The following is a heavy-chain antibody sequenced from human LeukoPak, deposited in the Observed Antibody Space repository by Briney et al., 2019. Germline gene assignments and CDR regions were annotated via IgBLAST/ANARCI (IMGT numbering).Heavy chain of an antibody. Sequence: PGGSLRLSCVASGFTFSNYPMTWVRQAPGKGLEWVSGISGSGGTTYYADSVKGRFTISRDNSKNTLYVQMNSLRVEDTAVYYCAKDSYYYDRSGVEAWFDPWGQGTLVIVSS. D-gene: IGHD3-22*01. J-gene: IGHJ5*02. CDR3: AKDSYYYDRSGVEAWFDP. CDR2: ISGSGGTT. CDR1: GFTFSNYP. V-gene: IGHV3-23*01.